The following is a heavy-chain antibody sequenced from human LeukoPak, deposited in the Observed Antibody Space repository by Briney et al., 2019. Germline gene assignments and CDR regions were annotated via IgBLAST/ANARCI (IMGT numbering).Heavy chain of an antibody. Sequence: PGGSLRLSCAASGFTFSSYAMSWVRQAPGKGLEWVSAISGSGGSTYYADSVKGRFTISRDNSKNTLYLQMNSLRAEDTAVYYCAKEGRIAVAGPDAFDIWGQGTMVTVSS. J-gene: IGHJ3*02. CDR2: ISGSGGST. V-gene: IGHV3-23*01. D-gene: IGHD6-19*01. CDR3: AKEGRIAVAGPDAFDI. CDR1: GFTFSSYA.